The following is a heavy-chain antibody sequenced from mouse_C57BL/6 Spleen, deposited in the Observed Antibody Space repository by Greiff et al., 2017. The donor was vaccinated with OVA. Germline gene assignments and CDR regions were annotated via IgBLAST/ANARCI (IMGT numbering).Heavy chain of an antibody. J-gene: IGHJ1*03. CDR1: GFTFSDYY. CDR2: ISHGGGNT. V-gene: IGHV5-12*01. CDR3: ARDYGNYVWYFDV. Sequence: EVHLVESGGGLVQPGGSLKLSCAASGFTFSDYYMYWVRQTPEKRLEWVAYISHGGGNTYYPDTVKGRFTISRDNAKNTLYLEMSRLKSEDTAMYFCARDYGNYVWYFDVWGTGTTVTVSS. D-gene: IGHD2-1*01.